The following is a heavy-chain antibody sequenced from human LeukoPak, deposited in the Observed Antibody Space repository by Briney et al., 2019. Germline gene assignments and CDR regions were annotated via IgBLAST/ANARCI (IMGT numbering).Heavy chain of an antibody. CDR1: GYTFISYY. V-gene: IGHV1-46*01. Sequence: ASVKVSCKASGYTFISYYIHWVRQAPGQGLEWMGIINSRGGTTSYAQKFQGRVTMTRDTSTGTVYMEVSSLRSEDTAVYYCARGIATAGYDYWGEGTLVTVSS. CDR2: INSRGGTT. CDR3: ARGIATAGYDY. J-gene: IGHJ4*02. D-gene: IGHD6-13*01.